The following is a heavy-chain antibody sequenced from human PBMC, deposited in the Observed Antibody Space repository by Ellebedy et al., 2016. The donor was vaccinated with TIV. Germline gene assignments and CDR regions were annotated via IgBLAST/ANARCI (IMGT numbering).Heavy chain of an antibody. Sequence: GESLKISCAASGFTINSYTMHWVRQAPGKGLEWVSSIGTSSTYMYYADSVKGRFAISRDNAKSSLYLQVNSLRAEDTAVYYCARSGRTFGAAIDYWGQGTLVAVSS. CDR3: ARSGRTFGAAIDY. V-gene: IGHV3-21*01. CDR1: GFTINSYT. D-gene: IGHD3-3*01. J-gene: IGHJ4*02. CDR2: IGTSSTYM.